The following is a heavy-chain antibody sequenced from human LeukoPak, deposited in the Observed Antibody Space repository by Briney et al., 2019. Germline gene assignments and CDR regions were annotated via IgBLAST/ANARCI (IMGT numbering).Heavy chain of an antibody. CDR1: GFSLSTSGMR. CDR2: IDWDDDK. CDR3: ARLNSGTYLDY. V-gene: IGHV2-70*04. Sequence: ESGPTLVNPTQTLTLTCTFSGFSLSTSGMRVSWIRQPPGKALEWLARIDWDDDKFYSTSLKTRLTISKDTSKNQVVLTMTNMDPVETATYYCARLNSGTYLDYWGQGTLVNVSS. D-gene: IGHD1-26*01. J-gene: IGHJ4*02.